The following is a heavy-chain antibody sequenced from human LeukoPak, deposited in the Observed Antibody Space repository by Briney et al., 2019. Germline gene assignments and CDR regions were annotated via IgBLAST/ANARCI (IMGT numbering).Heavy chain of an antibody. Sequence: SETLSLTCAVYGGSFSGYYWSWIRQPPGKGLEWIGEISHSGSTNYNPSLKSRVTISVDTSKNQFSLKLSSATAADTAVYYCARQGYSSSWYSNPGGFDYWGQGTLVTVSS. V-gene: IGHV4-34*01. CDR3: ARQGYSSSWYSNPGGFDY. D-gene: IGHD6-13*01. CDR1: GGSFSGYY. CDR2: ISHSGST. J-gene: IGHJ4*02.